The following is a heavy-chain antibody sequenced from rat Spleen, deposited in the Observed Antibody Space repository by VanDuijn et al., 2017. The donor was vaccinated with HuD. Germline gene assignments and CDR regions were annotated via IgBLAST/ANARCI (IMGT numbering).Heavy chain of an antibody. J-gene: IGHJ2*01. CDR3: TREGNSGYDY. D-gene: IGHD4-3*01. V-gene: IGHV5-29*01. Sequence: EVQLVESDGGLVQPGRSLKLSCAASGFTFIDYYMTWVRQAPTKGLEWVATISYDGTNTFYRDSVKGRFTISRDNAQNTLYLQMNSLRSEDTATYYCTREGNSGYDYWGQGVMVTVSS. CDR2: ISYDGTNT. CDR1: GFTFIDYY.